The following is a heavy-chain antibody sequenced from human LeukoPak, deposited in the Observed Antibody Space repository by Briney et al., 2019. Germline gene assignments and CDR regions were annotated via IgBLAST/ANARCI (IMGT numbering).Heavy chain of an antibody. CDR2: ISAYNGNT. Sequence: GASVKVSCKASGYTFTDSYIHWVRQAPGQGLEWMGWISAYNGNTNYAQKLQGRVTMTTDTSTSTAYMELRSLRSDDTAVYYCARLDYDYVWGSYRPFDPWGQGTLVTVSS. D-gene: IGHD3-16*02. CDR1: GYTFTDSY. J-gene: IGHJ5*02. V-gene: IGHV1-18*04. CDR3: ARLDYDYVWGSYRPFDP.